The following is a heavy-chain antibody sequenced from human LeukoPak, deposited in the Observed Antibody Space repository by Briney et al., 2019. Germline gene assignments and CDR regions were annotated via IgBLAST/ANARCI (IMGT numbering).Heavy chain of an antibody. CDR1: GGSISSYY. D-gene: IGHD3-22*01. J-gene: IGHJ4*02. Sequence: SETLSLTCTVSGGSISSYYWSWIRQPAGKGLEWIGRIYTSGSTNYNPSLKSRVTMSVDTSKNQFSLKLSSVTAAGTAVYYCARVNKYYYDSSGYADYWGQGTLVTVSS. V-gene: IGHV4-4*07. CDR3: ARVNKYYYDSSGYADY. CDR2: IYTSGST.